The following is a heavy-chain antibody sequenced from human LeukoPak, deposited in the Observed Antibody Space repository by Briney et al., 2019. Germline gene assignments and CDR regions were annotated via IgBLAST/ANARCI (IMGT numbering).Heavy chain of an antibody. Sequence: GGSLRLSCAASGFTSSSYGMHWVRQAPGKGLEWGAVISYDGSNKYYADSVKGRFTISRDNSKNTLYLQMNSLRAEDTAVYYCAKETGNSFDYWGQGTLVTVSS. CDR1: GFTSSSYG. CDR3: AKETGNSFDY. CDR2: ISYDGSNK. D-gene: IGHD7-27*01. J-gene: IGHJ4*02. V-gene: IGHV3-30*18.